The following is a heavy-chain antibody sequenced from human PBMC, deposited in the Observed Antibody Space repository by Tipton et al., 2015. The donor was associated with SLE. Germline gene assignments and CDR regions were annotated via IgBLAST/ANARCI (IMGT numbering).Heavy chain of an antibody. CDR2: IDYTANP. CDR3: ARGPTKSYYFYYYMDV. CDR1: GGSIGSFY. V-gene: IGHV4-59*01. Sequence: TLSLTCTVSGGSIGSFYWSWIRQPPGKGLEWIGNIDYTANPNYSPSLKSRVTISIDTSTNHFSLKLRSVTAADTAVYYCARGPTKSYYFYYYMDVWGKGTTVTVSS. D-gene: IGHD1-26*01. J-gene: IGHJ6*03.